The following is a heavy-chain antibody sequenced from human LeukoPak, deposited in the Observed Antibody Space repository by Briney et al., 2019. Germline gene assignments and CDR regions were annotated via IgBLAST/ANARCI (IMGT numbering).Heavy chain of an antibody. D-gene: IGHD5-12*01. Sequence: GGSLSLSCAASGFTFSSYSMNWVRQAPGKGLEWISYITSSSTSMYYADSVKGRFTISRDNAKNSLYLQMNSLRDEDTAVYYCARAGGGYNYDDYWGQGTLVTVSS. CDR2: ITSSSTSM. CDR1: GFTFSSYS. J-gene: IGHJ4*02. V-gene: IGHV3-48*02. CDR3: ARAGGGYNYDDY.